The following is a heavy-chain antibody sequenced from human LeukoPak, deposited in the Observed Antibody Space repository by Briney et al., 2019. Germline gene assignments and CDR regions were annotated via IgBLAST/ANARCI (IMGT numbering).Heavy chain of an antibody. D-gene: IGHD6-19*01. CDR1: GFTFSDYY. CDR2: ISSSSSYT. V-gene: IGHV3-11*06. J-gene: IGHJ4*02. Sequence: KPGGSLRLSCAASGFTFSDYYMSWIRQAPGKGLEWVSYISSSSSYTNYGDSLKGRFTISGDNSKNTLYLQMNSLRAEDTAVYYCARDSSGWYGGSYFDYWGQGTLVTVSS. CDR3: ARDSSGWYGGSYFDY.